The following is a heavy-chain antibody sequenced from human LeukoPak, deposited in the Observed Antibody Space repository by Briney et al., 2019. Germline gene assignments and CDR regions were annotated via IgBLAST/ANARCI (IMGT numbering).Heavy chain of an antibody. J-gene: IGHJ4*02. CDR2: IYYSGST. CDR3: ASLGGQIAVAGTLVDY. V-gene: IGHV4-39*07. CDR1: GGSISSSSYY. Sequence: SETLSLTCTVSGGSISSSSYYWGWIRQPPGKGLEWIGSIYYSGSTYYNPSLKSRVTISVDTSKNQFSLKLSSVTAADTAVYYCASLGGQIAVAGTLVDYWGQGTLVTVSS. D-gene: IGHD6-19*01.